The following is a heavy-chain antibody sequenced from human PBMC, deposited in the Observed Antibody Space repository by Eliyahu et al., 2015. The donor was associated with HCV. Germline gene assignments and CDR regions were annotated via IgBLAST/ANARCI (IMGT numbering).Heavy chain of an antibody. Sequence: EVQLVESGGGLVKPGGSLRLSCAASGFTFSTFSMNWGRPAPGKGVEWVSSISRSSSYISYADSVKGRFTISRDNAKNSLYLQMNSLRAEDTAVYYCAKPMRSGYYNCLDYWGQGTLVTVSS. CDR2: ISRSSSYI. V-gene: IGHV3-21*01. J-gene: IGHJ4*02. CDR3: AKPMRSGYYNCLDY. D-gene: IGHD3-22*01. CDR1: GFTFSTFS.